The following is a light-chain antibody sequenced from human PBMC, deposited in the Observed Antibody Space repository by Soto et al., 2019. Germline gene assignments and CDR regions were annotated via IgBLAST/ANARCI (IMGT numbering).Light chain of an antibody. J-gene: IGKJ5*01. V-gene: IGKV2D-29*02. CDR2: EVS. CDR3: MQSTRLPPT. CDR1: QSLLHITGETF. Sequence: DVVMTQTPLSLSVAPGQPASISCKSSQSLLHITGETFLFWYLQKPGQSPQLLIYEVSTRVSGVPDRFSGSGSGTDFTLEISRVETDDVGIYYCMQSTRLPPTFVQGTRLEIK.